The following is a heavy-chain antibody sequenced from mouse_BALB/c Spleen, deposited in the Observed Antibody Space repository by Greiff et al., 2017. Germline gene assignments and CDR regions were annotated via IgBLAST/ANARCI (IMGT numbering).Heavy chain of an antibody. CDR2: INPGSGGT. J-gene: IGHJ4*01. D-gene: IGHD1-2*01. CDR3: ARHGYHYAMDY. Sequence: QVQLQQSGAELVRPGTSVKVSCKASGYAFTNYLIVWVKQRPGQGLEWIGVINPGSGGTNYNEKFKGKATLTADKSSSTAYMQLSSLTSDDSAVYFCARHGYHYAMDYWGQGTSVTVSS. CDR1: GYAFTNYL. V-gene: IGHV1-54*01.